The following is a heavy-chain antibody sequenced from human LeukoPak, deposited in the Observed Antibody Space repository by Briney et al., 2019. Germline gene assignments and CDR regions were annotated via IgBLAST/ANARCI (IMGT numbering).Heavy chain of an antibody. CDR1: GGTFSSYA. CDR2: TIPIFGTA. Sequence: SVKVSCKASGGTFSSYAISWVRQAPGQGLEWMGGTIPIFGTANYAQKFQGRVTITTDESTSTAYMELSSLRSEDTAVYYCAREGGFGYSYGYGGAFDYWGQGTLVTVSS. D-gene: IGHD5-18*01. V-gene: IGHV1-69*05. J-gene: IGHJ4*02. CDR3: AREGGFGYSYGYGGAFDY.